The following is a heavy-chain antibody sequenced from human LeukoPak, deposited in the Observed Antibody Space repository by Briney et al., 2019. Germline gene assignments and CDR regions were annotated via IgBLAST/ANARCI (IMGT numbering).Heavy chain of an antibody. Sequence: PGRSLRLSCAASGFTFYDNAMHSGWEGPGEGLWRVSGISWSSGNMGYAHSVKGRFTISRDNAESSLHLQMNSLRIKDTALYFCARDAWRRAFNYGMDVWGQGTTVAVSS. CDR2: ISWSSGNM. CDR1: GFTFYDNA. D-gene: IGHD5-12*01. J-gene: IGHJ6*02. CDR3: ARDAWRRAFNYGMDV. V-gene: IGHV3-9*01.